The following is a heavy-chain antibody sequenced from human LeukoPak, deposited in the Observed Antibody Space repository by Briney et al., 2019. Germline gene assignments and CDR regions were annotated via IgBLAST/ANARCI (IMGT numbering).Heavy chain of an antibody. Sequence: ASVKVSFKASGYTFTSYYMHWVRQAPGQGLEWMGIINPSGGSTSYAQKFQGRVTMTRDTSTSTVYMELSSLRSEDTAVYYCARTGGSYYGDSSFDYWGQGTLVTVSS. D-gene: IGHD1-26*01. CDR2: INPSGGST. CDR1: GYTFTSYY. V-gene: IGHV1-46*01. J-gene: IGHJ4*02. CDR3: ARTGGSYYGDSSFDY.